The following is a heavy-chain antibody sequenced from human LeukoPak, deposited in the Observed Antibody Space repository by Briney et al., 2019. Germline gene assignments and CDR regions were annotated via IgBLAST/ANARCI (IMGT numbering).Heavy chain of an antibody. J-gene: IGHJ4*02. D-gene: IGHD2-2*01. CDR2: INHSGST. Sequence: SETLSLTCAVYGGSFSGYYWSWIRQPPGKGLEWIGEINHSGSTNYNPSLKSRVTISVDTSKNQFSLKLSSVTAADTAVYYCAGGEYCSSTSCYESLDYWGQGTLVTVSS. CDR3: AGGEYCSSTSCYESLDY. CDR1: GGSFSGYY. V-gene: IGHV4-34*01.